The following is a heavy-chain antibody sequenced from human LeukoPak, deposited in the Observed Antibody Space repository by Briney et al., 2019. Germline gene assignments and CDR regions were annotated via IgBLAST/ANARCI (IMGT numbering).Heavy chain of an antibody. CDR1: GYTFTNYA. CDR2: IHAGNGNT. V-gene: IGHV1-3*01. Sequence: ASVKVSCKASGYTFTNYAMRWVRQAPGQRLEWMGWIHAGNGNTKYSQKFQGRVTFTRDTSASTAYMELSSLISEDTAVYYCARYYGSGGLDYWGQGTLVTVSS. CDR3: ARYYGSGGLDY. J-gene: IGHJ4*02. D-gene: IGHD3-10*01.